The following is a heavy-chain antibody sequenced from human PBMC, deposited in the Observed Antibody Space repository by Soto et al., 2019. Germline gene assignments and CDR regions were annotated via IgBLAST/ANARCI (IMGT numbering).Heavy chain of an antibody. V-gene: IGHV3-7*01. Sequence: EVQLVESGGGLVQPGESLRLSCAASGFTVSRYWLNWVRQTPGKGLEWVANIRQDRSETYYVDSVKGRFTISRDNAKNSLYLQMNSLRAEDTSVYYCARDPFSLSDVRVEHWGQGTLVTVSS. CDR1: GFTVSRYW. CDR3: ARDPFSLSDVRVEH. CDR2: IRQDRSET. J-gene: IGHJ5*02. D-gene: IGHD2-21*02.